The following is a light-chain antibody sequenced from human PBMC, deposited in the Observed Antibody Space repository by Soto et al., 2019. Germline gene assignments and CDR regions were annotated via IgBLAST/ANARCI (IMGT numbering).Light chain of an antibody. CDR2: DVS. CDR3: SSYTSSSTYD. Sequence: QSALTQPASVSGSPGQSITISCTGTSSDVGGYNYVSWYQQHPGKAPKLIIYDVSNRPSGVPNRFSGSKSGNTASLTISGLQAEDEADYSCSSYTSSSTYDFGGGTKLTVL. CDR1: SSDVGGYNY. J-gene: IGLJ2*01. V-gene: IGLV2-14*01.